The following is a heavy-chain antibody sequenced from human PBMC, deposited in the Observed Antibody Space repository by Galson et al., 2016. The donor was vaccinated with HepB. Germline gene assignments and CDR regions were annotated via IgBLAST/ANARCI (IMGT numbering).Heavy chain of an antibody. CDR1: GFTFSRYE. D-gene: IGHD3-9*01. CDR2: ISSSGTTI. V-gene: IGHV3-48*03. J-gene: IGHJ4*02. CDR3: AREPVRLDDLLTGPPKNPDY. Sequence: SLRLSCAASGFTFSRYELNWVRQAPGKGLEWVSYISSSGTTIYYADSVKGRFPISRDNAKNSLYLQMNSLSAEDTAVYYCAREPVRLDDLLTGPPKNPDYWGQGTLVTVSS.